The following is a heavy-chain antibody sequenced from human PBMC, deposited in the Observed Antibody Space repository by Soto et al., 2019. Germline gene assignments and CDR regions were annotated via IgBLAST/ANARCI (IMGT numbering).Heavy chain of an antibody. CDR3: ARDPTVTTLGGGWFDP. D-gene: IGHD4-17*01. CDR2: IIPIFGTA. CDR1: GGTFSSYA. Sequence: QVQLVQSGAEVKKPGSSVKVSCKASGGTFSSYAISWVRQAPGQGLEWMGGIIPIFGTANYAQKFQGRVTINADESTSTAYMELSSLRSEDTAVYYCARDPTVTTLGGGWFDPWGQGTLVTVSS. V-gene: IGHV1-69*01. J-gene: IGHJ5*02.